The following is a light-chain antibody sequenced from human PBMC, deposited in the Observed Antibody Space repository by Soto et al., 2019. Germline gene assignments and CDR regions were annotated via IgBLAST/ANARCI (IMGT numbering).Light chain of an antibody. Sequence: QSALTQPASVSGSPGQSITISCAGTSSDVGGYNYVSWYQQHPGKAPKLLIYEVSNRPSGVSNRFSGSKSGNTASLTISGLQAEDEADYDCSSYTSSSTGVYVFATGTTVTVL. CDR1: SSDVGGYNY. CDR2: EVS. J-gene: IGLJ1*01. V-gene: IGLV2-14*01. CDR3: SSYTSSSTGVYV.